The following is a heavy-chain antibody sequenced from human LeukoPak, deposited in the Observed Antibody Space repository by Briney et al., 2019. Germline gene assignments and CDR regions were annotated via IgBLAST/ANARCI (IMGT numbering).Heavy chain of an antibody. J-gene: IGHJ5*02. V-gene: IGHV1-69*04. D-gene: IGHD1-20*01. CDR3: AAGPNYNWKTHGFDP. CDR1: GGTFSSYA. Sequence: ASVKVSCKASGGTFSSYAISWVRQAPGQGLEWMGRIIPILGIANYAQKFQGRVTITADKSTSTAYMELSSLRSEDTAVYYCAAGPNYNWKTHGFDPWGQGTLVTVSS. CDR2: IIPILGIA.